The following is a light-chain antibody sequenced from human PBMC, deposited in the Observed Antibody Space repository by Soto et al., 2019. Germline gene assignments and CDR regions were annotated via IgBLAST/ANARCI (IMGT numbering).Light chain of an antibody. CDR2: GAS. CDR3: QQYGRPWT. CDR1: QSVWGRL. V-gene: IGKV3-20*01. Sequence: ETVLTQSPGTLSLSPGERATLSCRASQSVWGRLLAWYQHKPGQTPRLLIYGASSRATGIPDRFSGSGSGTDFTLTISRLEPEDFAVYYCQQYGRPWTFGQGTKVEIK. J-gene: IGKJ1*01.